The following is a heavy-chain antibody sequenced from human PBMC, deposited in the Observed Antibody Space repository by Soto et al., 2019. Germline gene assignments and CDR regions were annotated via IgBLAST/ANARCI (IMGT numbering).Heavy chain of an antibody. CDR1: GDSVSSNSAA. V-gene: IGHV6-1*01. Sequence: SQTLSLTCAISGDSVSSNSAAWNWIRQSPSRGLEWLGRTYYRSKWYNDYAVSVKSRITINPDTSKNQFSLQLNSVTPEDTAVYYCARTVVEQWLREDYYYGMDVWGQGTTVTVSS. CDR3: ARTVVEQWLREDYYYGMDV. D-gene: IGHD6-19*01. CDR2: TYYRSKWYN. J-gene: IGHJ6*02.